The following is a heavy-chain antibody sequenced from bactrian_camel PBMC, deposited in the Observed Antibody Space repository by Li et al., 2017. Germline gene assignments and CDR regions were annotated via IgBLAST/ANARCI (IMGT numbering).Heavy chain of an antibody. Sequence: ESGGGSVQAGGSLRLTCEVSGNTYGTYCMGWFRQTPGKEREGVAAIWSSRGMTYYADSVKGRFTISRDNAKNTAYLQLDSLKIEDTGMYFCAKARLPILGVPDLKPAWWTDYGGQGTQVTVS. CDR2: IWSSRGMT. CDR1: GNTYGTYC. CDR3: AKARLPILGVPDLKPAWWTDY. D-gene: IGHD5*01. J-gene: IGHJ4*01. V-gene: IGHV3-3*01.